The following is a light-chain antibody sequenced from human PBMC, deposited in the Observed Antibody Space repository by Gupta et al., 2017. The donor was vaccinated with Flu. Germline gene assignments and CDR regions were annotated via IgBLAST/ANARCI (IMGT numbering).Light chain of an antibody. CDR3: QQYNSYSCT. CDR1: QSISSW. Sequence: PSTLSASVGDRVTITCRASQSISSWLAWYQQKPGKAPKLLIYKASSLESGVPSRFSGSGSGTEFTLTISSLQPDDFATYYCQQYNSYSCTFGQGTKLEIK. V-gene: IGKV1-5*03. CDR2: KAS. J-gene: IGKJ2*02.